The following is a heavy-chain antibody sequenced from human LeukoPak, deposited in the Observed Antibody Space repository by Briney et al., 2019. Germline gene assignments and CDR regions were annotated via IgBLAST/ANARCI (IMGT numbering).Heavy chain of an antibody. J-gene: IGHJ4*02. Sequence: GGSLRLSCAASGFTFSSYAMSWVRQAPGKGLEWVSAISGSGGSTYYADSVKGRFTISRDNSKNTLYLQMNSLRAEDTAVYYCAKGGWSMATTKGPFDYWGQGTLVTVSS. CDR1: GFTFSSYA. CDR2: ISGSGGST. D-gene: IGHD5-24*01. CDR3: AKGGWSMATTKGPFDY. V-gene: IGHV3-23*01.